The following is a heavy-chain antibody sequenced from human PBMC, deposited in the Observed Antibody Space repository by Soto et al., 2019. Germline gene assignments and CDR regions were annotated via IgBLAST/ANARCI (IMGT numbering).Heavy chain of an antibody. CDR2: ISGSGGST. CDR1: GFTFGIHA. Sequence: GSLRLSCAASGFTFGIHAMSWVRQAPGKGLEWVSFISGSGGSTYYADSVKGRFTISRDNSKKTLYLQMNSLRGEDTAVYYCGKGAAATNYFYYATDVWGQGTTVTVSS. D-gene: IGHD2-15*01. CDR3: GKGAAATNYFYYATDV. J-gene: IGHJ6*02. V-gene: IGHV3-23*01.